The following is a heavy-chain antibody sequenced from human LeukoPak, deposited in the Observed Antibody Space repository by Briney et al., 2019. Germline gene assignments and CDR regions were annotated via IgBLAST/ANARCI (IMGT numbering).Heavy chain of an antibody. J-gene: IGHJ4*02. CDR2: LNWRGDRT. D-gene: IGHD6-19*01. CDR3: ARPASGWYSAAFDY. Sequence: GGSLRLSCAASGFTFSNYWMHWVRQAPGKGLEWVSGLNWRGDRTGYADSVKGRFTISRDNTKKSLYLQMDSRRVEDTALYYCARPASGWYSAAFDYWGQGTLVTVSS. V-gene: IGHV3-20*04. CDR1: GFTFSNYW.